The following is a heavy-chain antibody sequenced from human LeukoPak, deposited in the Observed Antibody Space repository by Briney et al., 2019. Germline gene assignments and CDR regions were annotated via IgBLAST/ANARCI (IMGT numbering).Heavy chain of an antibody. D-gene: IGHD2-2*01. CDR3: AREGRSTRYYYYYMDV. J-gene: IGHJ6*03. V-gene: IGHV4-4*07. CDR2: IYTSGST. Sequence: NSSETLSLTCTVSGGSISSYYWSWIRQPAGKGLEWIGRIYTSGSTNYNPSLKSRVTMSVDTSKNQFSLKLSSVTAADTAVYYCAREGRSTRYYYYYMDVWGKGTTVTVSS. CDR1: GGSISSYY.